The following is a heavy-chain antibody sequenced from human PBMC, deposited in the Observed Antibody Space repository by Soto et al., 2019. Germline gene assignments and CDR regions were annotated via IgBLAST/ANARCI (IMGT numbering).Heavy chain of an antibody. V-gene: IGHV1-2*04. CDR2: INPHTGVT. Sequence: ASVKVSCKTSGYTFTGYYIHWVRQAPGQGLGWMGWINPHTGVTNYAQNFQGWVTMTRDTSISTVYMEMTRLKSDDTAVYYCARESGGVAGTLDHWGQGTLVTVSS. CDR1: GYTFTGYY. D-gene: IGHD6-19*01. CDR3: ARESGGVAGTLDH. J-gene: IGHJ5*02.